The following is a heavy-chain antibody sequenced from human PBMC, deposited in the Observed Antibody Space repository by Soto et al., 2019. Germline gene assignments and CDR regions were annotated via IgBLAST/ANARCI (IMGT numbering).Heavy chain of an antibody. CDR1: GNTFTSYD. V-gene: IGHV1-8*01. CDR3: ASLQLYCSGGSCYVHFQH. CDR2: MNPNSGNT. Sequence: ASVKVSCKASGNTFTSYDINWVRQATGQGLEWMGWMNPNSGNTGYAQKFQGRVTMTRNTSISTAYMELSSLRSEDTAVYYCASLQLYCSGGSCYVHFQHWGQGTLVTVSS. J-gene: IGHJ1*01. D-gene: IGHD2-15*01.